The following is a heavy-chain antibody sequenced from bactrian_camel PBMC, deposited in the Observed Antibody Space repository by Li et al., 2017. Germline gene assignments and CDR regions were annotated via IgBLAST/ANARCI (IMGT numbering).Heavy chain of an antibody. CDR3: ARSSGRYCLLKLRDFII. Sequence: QLVESGGGSVQVGGSLRLSCKWSGTAPGSNCIGWFRQGTGKEREGVAALWRGGTSRYYGDSVKGRFTISQDNARETVYLQMNSLKPEDSAMYYCARSSGRYCLLKLRDFIIWGQGTQVTVS. CDR1: GTAPGSNC. D-gene: IGHD3*01. V-gene: IGHV3S56*01. CDR2: LWRGGTS. J-gene: IGHJ4*01.